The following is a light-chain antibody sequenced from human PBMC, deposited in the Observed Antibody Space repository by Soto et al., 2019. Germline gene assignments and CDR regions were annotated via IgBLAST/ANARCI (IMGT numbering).Light chain of an antibody. CDR1: QVIGSRY. CDR3: QQFGSSIPHT. J-gene: IGKJ2*01. V-gene: IGKV3-20*01. Sequence: PGERATISCRASQVIGSRYLAWYHQKSGQAPRLLIYGTSSRATGIPDRFSGSGSGTDFTLTISRLEPEDFGVYYCQQFGSSIPHTFGQGTKLEIK. CDR2: GTS.